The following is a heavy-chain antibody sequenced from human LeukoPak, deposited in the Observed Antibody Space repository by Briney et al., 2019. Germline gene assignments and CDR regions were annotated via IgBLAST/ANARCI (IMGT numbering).Heavy chain of an antibody. CDR3: ARSSGYSGYDWGYYFDY. CDR1: GFTFSSYA. J-gene: IGHJ4*02. Sequence: VGSLRLSCAASGFTFSSYAMHWVRQAPGKGLEYVSAISSNGGSTYYANSVKGRFTISRDNSKNTLYLQMGSLRAEDMAVYYCARSSGYSGYDWGYYFDYWGQGTLVTVSS. D-gene: IGHD5-12*01. CDR2: ISSNGGST. V-gene: IGHV3-64*01.